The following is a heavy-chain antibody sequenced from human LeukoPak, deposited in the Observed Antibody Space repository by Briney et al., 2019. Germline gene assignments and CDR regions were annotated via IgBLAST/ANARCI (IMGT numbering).Heavy chain of an antibody. CDR3: ARSLGYCSGGSCPFDY. Sequence: ASVKVSCKASGYTFTSYYMHLVRQAPGQGLEWMGIINPSGGSTSYAQKFQGRVTMTRDTSTSTVYMELRSLRSDDTAVYYCARSLGYCSGGSCPFDYWGQGTLVTVSS. J-gene: IGHJ4*02. D-gene: IGHD2-15*01. CDR1: GYTFTSYY. V-gene: IGHV1-46*01. CDR2: INPSGGST.